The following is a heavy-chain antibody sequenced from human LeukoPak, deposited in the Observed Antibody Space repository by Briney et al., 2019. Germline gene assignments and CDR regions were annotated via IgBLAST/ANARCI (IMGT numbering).Heavy chain of an antibody. D-gene: IGHD3-22*01. CDR1: RFTFSSAW. V-gene: IGHV3-15*01. J-gene: IGHJ4*02. Sequence: GGSLRLSCAASRFTFSSAWMSWVRQAPGKGLEWVGRIKSKTDGGTTDCAAPVKGRFTISRDDSKNTLYLQMNSLKTEGTAVYYCTTAGTYYSDSDIYYNSLWGQGTLVTVSS. CDR3: TTAGTYYSDSDIYYNSL. CDR2: IKSKTDGGTT.